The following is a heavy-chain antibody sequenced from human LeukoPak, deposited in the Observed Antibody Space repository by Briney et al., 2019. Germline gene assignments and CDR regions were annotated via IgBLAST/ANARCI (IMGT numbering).Heavy chain of an antibody. J-gene: IGHJ5*02. CDR3: ARVHAIILGLDWFDP. CDR2: IYHSGST. D-gene: IGHD2/OR15-2a*01. V-gene: IGHV4-38-2*02. Sequence: PSETLSLTCTVSGYSISSGYYWGWIRQPPGQGLGWIGSIYHSGSTYYNPSLKSRVTISVDTSKNQFSLKLSSVTAADTAVYYCARVHAIILGLDWFDPWGQGTLVTVSS. CDR1: GYSISSGYY.